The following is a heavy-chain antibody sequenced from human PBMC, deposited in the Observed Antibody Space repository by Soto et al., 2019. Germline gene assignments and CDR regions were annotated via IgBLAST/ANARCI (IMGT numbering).Heavy chain of an antibody. D-gene: IGHD6-19*01. V-gene: IGHV3-30-3*01. CDR1: GFIFTSYA. CDR2: ISYNGINR. CDR3: ARGGGSDWHSTYFDP. Sequence: GGSLRLSCAASGFIFTSYAIHWVRQSPGKGLEWVALISYNGINRYYADSVKGRFTISRDNSNNTLYLQMNSLRSEDTATYYCARGGGSDWHSTYFDPWGHGTLVTVSS. J-gene: IGHJ5*02.